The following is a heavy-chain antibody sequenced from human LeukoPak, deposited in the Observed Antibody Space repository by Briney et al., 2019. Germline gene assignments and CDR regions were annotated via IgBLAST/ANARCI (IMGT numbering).Heavy chain of an antibody. CDR2: IRSKVYGGTT. J-gene: IGHJ5*02. Sequence: GGSLRLSCTASGFTFGDYAMSWVRQAPGKGLEWVGFIRSKVYGGTTEYAASVKGRFTISRDDSKSIAYLQMNSLKTEDTAVYYCTRFERDVYNHGWFDPWGRGTLVTVSS. D-gene: IGHD5-24*01. V-gene: IGHV3-49*04. CDR3: TRFERDVYNHGWFDP. CDR1: GFTFGDYA.